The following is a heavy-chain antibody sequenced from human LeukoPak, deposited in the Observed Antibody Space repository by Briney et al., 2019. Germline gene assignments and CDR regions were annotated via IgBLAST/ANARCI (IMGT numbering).Heavy chain of an antibody. CDR2: IWNDGVNK. Sequence: GGSLRLSCAASGFPFSTFGMHWVRQAPGKGLEWVAIIWNDGVNKYYGDSVKGRFTISRDNSKNTVYPQMNSLRVEDTAVYYCARDRYYYDNSGTFDYWGQGTLVTVSS. CDR3: ARDRYYYDNSGTFDY. V-gene: IGHV3-33*01. CDR1: GFPFSTFG. D-gene: IGHD3-22*01. J-gene: IGHJ4*02.